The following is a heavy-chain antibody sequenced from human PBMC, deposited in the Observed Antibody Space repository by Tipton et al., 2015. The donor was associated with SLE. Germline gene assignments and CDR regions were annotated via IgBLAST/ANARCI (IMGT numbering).Heavy chain of an antibody. CDR1: GGSISSGSYY. V-gene: IGHV4-61*09. Sequence: TLSLTCTVSGGSISSGSYYWSWIRQPAGKGLEWIGYIYTSGSTNYNPSLKSRVTISVDTSKNQFSLKLSSVTAADTAVYYCARGAGLLTGYSLYWYFDLWGRGTLVAVSS. CDR3: ARGAGLLTGYSLYWYFDL. D-gene: IGHD3-9*01. CDR2: IYTSGST. J-gene: IGHJ2*01.